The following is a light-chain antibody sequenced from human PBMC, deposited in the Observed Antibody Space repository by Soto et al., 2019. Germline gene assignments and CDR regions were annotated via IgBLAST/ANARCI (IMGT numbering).Light chain of an antibody. CDR3: QQSYSSPWT. Sequence: DIQITQSPSSLSASVVDRITITCRASQSIGSYLNWYQHKPGRAPKFLIYAVSTLQSWVPSRFNGSGSGTDFTLTISSLQPEDFASYSCQQSYSSPWTFGQGTKVDIK. V-gene: IGKV1-39*01. CDR2: AVS. J-gene: IGKJ1*01. CDR1: QSIGSY.